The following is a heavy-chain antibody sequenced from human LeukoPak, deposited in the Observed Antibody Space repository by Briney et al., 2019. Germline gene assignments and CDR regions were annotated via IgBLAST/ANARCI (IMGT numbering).Heavy chain of an antibody. D-gene: IGHD2-21*02. Sequence: ASVKVSCKASGYTFTGYYMHWVRQAPGQGLEWMGWINPNSGGTNYAQKFQGRVTVTRDTSISTAYMELSRLRSDDTAVYYCARAEGTVVTATYDYWGQGTLVTVSS. CDR2: INPNSGGT. J-gene: IGHJ4*02. V-gene: IGHV1-2*02. CDR3: ARAEGTVVTATYDY. CDR1: GYTFTGYY.